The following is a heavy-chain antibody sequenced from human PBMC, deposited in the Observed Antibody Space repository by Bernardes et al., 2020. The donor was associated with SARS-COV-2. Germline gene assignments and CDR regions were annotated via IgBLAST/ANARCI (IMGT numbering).Heavy chain of an antibody. CDR3: ARDWRITMIVVVNPPDDAFDI. CDR2: INPNSGGT. Sequence: ASVKVSCKASGYTFTGYYMHWVRQAPGQGLEWMGWINPNSGGTNYAQKFQGRVTMTRDTSISTAYMELSRLRSDDTAVYYCARDWRITMIVVVNPPDDAFDIWGQGTMVTVSS. J-gene: IGHJ3*02. V-gene: IGHV1-2*02. D-gene: IGHD3-22*01. CDR1: GYTFTGYY.